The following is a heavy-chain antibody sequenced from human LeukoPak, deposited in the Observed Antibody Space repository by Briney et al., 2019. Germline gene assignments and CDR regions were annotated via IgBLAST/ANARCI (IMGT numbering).Heavy chain of an antibody. CDR3: GRDPNGDYIGAFDM. V-gene: IGHV3-23*01. CDR1: GFTFSVYA. CDR2: IRGGGAGT. D-gene: IGHD4-17*01. Sequence: GGSLRLSCAASGFTFSVYAMSWVRQAPGKGLEWVSTIRGGGAGTYYADSVKDRFTISRDNSKNTLYLQMNSLRAEDTAVYYCGRDPNGDYIGAFDMWGQGTVVTVSS. J-gene: IGHJ3*02.